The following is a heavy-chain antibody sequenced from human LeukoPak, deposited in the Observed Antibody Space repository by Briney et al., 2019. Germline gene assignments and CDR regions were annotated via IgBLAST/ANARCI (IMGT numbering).Heavy chain of an antibody. V-gene: IGHV4-39*07. CDR1: GGSISSSSYY. CDR2: IYYSGST. Sequence: PSETLSLTCTVSGGSISSSSYYWGWIRQPPGKGLEWIGSIYYSGSTYYNPSLKSRVTISVDTSKNQFSLKLSSVTAADTAVYYCARDHYDHHGDYVFDYWGQGTLVTVSS. J-gene: IGHJ4*02. CDR3: ARDHYDHHGDYVFDY. D-gene: IGHD4-17*01.